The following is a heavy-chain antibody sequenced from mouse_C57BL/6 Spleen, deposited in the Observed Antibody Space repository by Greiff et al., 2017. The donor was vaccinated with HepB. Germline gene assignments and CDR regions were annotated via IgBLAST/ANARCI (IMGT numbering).Heavy chain of an antibody. CDR3: ARHYYGTWYFDV. Sequence: EVQRQQAGPELVKPGASVKISCKASGYTFTDYYMNWVKQSHGKSLEWIGDINPNNGGTSYNQKFKGKATLTVDKSSSTAYMELRSLTSEDSAVYYCARHYYGTWYFDVWGTGTTVTVSS. D-gene: IGHD1-1*01. CDR1: GYTFTDYY. V-gene: IGHV1-26*01. CDR2: INPNNGGT. J-gene: IGHJ1*03.